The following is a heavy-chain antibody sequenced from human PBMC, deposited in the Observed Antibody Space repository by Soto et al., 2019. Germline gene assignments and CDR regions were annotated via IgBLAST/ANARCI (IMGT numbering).Heavy chain of an antibody. CDR1: GGTFSSYA. CDR2: IIPIFGTA. V-gene: IGHV1-69*12. D-gene: IGHD4-17*01. J-gene: IGHJ4*02. CDR3: ARPGYGGNGRYYFDY. Sequence: QVQLVQSGAEVKKPGSSVKVSCKASGGTFSSYAISWVRQAPGQGLEWMGGIIPIFGTANYAQKFQGRVTITADESTSTAYMELNSLRSEDTAVYYCARPGYGGNGRYYFDYWGQGTLVTVSS.